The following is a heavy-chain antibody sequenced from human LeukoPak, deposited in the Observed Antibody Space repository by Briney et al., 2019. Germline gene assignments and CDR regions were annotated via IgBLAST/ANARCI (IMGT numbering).Heavy chain of an antibody. CDR3: ARDLIVGATLAGGHDAFDI. Sequence: ASVKVSCKASGYTFTSYGISWVRQAPGQGLEWMGWISAYNGNTNHAQKLQGRVTMTTDTSTSTAYMELRSLRSDDTAVYYCARDLIVGATLAGGHDAFDIWGQGTMVTVSS. J-gene: IGHJ3*02. CDR1: GYTFTSYG. V-gene: IGHV1-18*01. CDR2: ISAYNGNT. D-gene: IGHD1-26*01.